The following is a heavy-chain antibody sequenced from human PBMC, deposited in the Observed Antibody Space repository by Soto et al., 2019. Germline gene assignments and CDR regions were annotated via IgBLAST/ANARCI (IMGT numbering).Heavy chain of an antibody. J-gene: IGHJ4*02. CDR2: ISGSGGGA. Sequence: EVQLLESGGGLVQPGGSLRLSCAASGFTFSSYAMSWVRQAPGKGLEWVSDISGSGGGAYYAGSVKGLFTISRDNSKNRLYLQMNSLRVEDTAVYYCAKDRKTVPVPSPDYWGQGTLVTVSS. CDR1: GFTFSSYA. CDR3: AKDRKTVPVPSPDY. V-gene: IGHV3-23*01. D-gene: IGHD2-2*01.